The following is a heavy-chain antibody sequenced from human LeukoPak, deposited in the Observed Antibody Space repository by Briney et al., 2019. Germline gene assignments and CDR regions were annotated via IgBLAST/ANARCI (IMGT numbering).Heavy chain of an antibody. CDR2: INPNSGGT. J-gene: IGHJ6*02. V-gene: IGHV1-2*02. CDR1: GYTFTGYY. D-gene: IGHD6-19*01. Sequence: ASVKVSCKASGYTFTGYYMHWVRQAPGQGLEWMGWINPNSGGTNYAQKFQGRVTMTRDTSIGTAYMELSRLRSDDTAVYYCARGASSGKNYYGMDVWGQGTTVTVSS. CDR3: ARGASSGKNYYGMDV.